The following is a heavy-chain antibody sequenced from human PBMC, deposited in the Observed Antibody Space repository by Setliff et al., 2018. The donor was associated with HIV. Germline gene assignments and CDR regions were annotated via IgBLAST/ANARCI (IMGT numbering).Heavy chain of an antibody. CDR2: IMPIFGTA. CDR3: ARVPNWGRVDYYYYYMDV. CDR1: GYTFTNYD. D-gene: IGHD7-27*01. Sequence: SVKVSCKPSGYTFTNYDINWVRQAPGQGLEWMGGIMPIFGTANYAQKFQGRVTITADESTSTAYMELSSLRSEDTAVYYCARVPNWGRVDYYYYYMDVWGKGTTVTVSS. J-gene: IGHJ6*03. V-gene: IGHV1-69*13.